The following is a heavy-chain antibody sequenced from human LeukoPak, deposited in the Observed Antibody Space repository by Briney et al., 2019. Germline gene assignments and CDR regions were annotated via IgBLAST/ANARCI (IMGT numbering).Heavy chain of an antibody. Sequence: ASVKVSCKASGGTFSSYAISWVRQAPGQGLEWMGGIIPIFGTANYAQKFQGRVTITTDESTSTAYMELSSLRSEDTAVYYCARAARYYDILTGYKEYYYYYYMDVWGKGTTVTVSS. V-gene: IGHV1-69*05. J-gene: IGHJ6*03. CDR1: GGTFSSYA. CDR2: IIPIFGTA. CDR3: ARAARYYDILTGYKEYYYYYYMDV. D-gene: IGHD3-9*01.